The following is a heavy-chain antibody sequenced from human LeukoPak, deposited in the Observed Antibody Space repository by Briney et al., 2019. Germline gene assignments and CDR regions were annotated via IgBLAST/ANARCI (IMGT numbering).Heavy chain of an antibody. CDR2: VSGSGITT. V-gene: IGHV3-23*01. J-gene: IGHJ5*02. D-gene: IGHD1-26*01. CDR3: AKYGGSSATVYWFDP. CDR1: GFTFSIYG. Sequence: PGRSLRLSCAASGFTFSIYGMSWARQAPGKGLEWVSVVSGSGITTYYADSVKGRFTISRDNSKNTLYLQMNSLRAEDTAVYYCAKYGGSSATVYWFDPWGQGTLVTVSS.